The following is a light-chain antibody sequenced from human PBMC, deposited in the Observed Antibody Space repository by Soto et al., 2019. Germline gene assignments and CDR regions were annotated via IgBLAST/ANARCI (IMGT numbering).Light chain of an antibody. CDR3: QQYNTWPTSIP. J-gene: IGKJ5*01. CDR1: QSVSSN. CDR2: GAS. V-gene: IGKV3D-15*01. Sequence: ERVKEPATGTASVRAREKISVFAVSFQSVSSNLAWYQQKPGQAPRLLIYGASTRATGIPARFSGSGSGTEFTLTISSLQSEDFAVYSCQQYNTWPTSIPLGQGTRPEI.